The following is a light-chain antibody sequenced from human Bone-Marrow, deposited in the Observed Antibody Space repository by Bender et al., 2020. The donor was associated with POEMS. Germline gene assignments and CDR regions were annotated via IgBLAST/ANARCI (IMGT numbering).Light chain of an antibody. CDR3: AVWDDSLNGWV. CDR1: SSNIGAHA. Sequence: QSVLTQPPSASGTPGQRVTISCSGGSSNIGAHAVNWYQHLPGTAPNLLLYSSHRRPSGVPARFSGSRSGTSASLAISGLQSEDEAAYYCAVWDDSLNGWVFGGGTKLTVL. J-gene: IGLJ3*02. V-gene: IGLV1-44*01. CDR2: SSH.